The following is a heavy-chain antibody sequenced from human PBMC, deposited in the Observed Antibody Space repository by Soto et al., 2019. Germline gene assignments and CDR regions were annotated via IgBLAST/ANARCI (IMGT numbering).Heavy chain of an antibody. CDR3: AREWSVANPGY. CDR1: GFTFSSYE. J-gene: IGHJ4*02. D-gene: IGHD5-12*01. CDR2: ISSSGSTI. V-gene: IGHV3-48*03. Sequence: EVQLVESGGGLVQPGGSLRLSCVVSGFTFSSYEINWVRQAPGKGLEWVSYISSSGSTIYYADSVKGRFTISRDNAKNSLYLQMNSLRAEDTAVYYCAREWSVANPGYWGQGTQVTVSS.